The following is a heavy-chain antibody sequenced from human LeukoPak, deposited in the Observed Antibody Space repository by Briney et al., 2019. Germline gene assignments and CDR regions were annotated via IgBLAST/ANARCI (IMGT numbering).Heavy chain of an antibody. CDR2: IKQDGSEK. CDR3: ARDLIAVAVAGCFDY. Sequence: PGGSLRLSCAASGFTFSSYWMSWVRQAPGKGLEWVANIKQDGSEKYYVDSVKGRFTISRDNAKNSLYLQMNSLRAEDTAVYYCARDLIAVAVAGCFDYWGQGTLVTVSS. J-gene: IGHJ4*02. V-gene: IGHV3-7*01. D-gene: IGHD6-19*01. CDR1: GFTFSSYW.